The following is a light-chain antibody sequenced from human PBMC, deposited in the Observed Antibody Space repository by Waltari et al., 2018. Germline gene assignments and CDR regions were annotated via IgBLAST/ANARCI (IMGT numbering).Light chain of an antibody. Sequence: QSALTQPASVSGSPGQSITISCTGTSSDVGGYNYVSWYQPLPGKAPKLIIYEVNKRPSGVSNRLSGSKSGHTASLTISGLQPEDEADYYCSSYRTTNTWVFGGGTKLTVL. J-gene: IGLJ3*02. V-gene: IGLV2-14*01. CDR1: SSDVGGYNY. CDR2: EVN. CDR3: SSYRTTNTWV.